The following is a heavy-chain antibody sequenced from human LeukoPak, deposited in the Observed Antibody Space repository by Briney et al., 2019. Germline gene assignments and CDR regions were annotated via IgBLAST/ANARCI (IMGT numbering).Heavy chain of an antibody. D-gene: IGHD6-6*01. V-gene: IGHV3-48*04. CDR1: GFTFSSYS. CDR3: ARSGRSSLYYYYYMDV. J-gene: IGHJ6*03. Sequence: GGSLRLSCEASGFTFSSYSMNWVRQAPGKGLEWISYISTSTTTIYYADSVKGRFTISRDNAKNSLYLQMNSLRAEDTAVYYCARSGRSSLYYYYYMDVWGKGTTVTVSS. CDR2: ISTSTTTI.